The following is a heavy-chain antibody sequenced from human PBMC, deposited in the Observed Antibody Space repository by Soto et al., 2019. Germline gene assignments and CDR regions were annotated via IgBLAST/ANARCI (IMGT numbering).Heavy chain of an antibody. CDR2: INHSGST. D-gene: IGHD6-19*01. CDR1: GGSFSGYY. V-gene: IGHV4-34*01. Sequence: TSETLSLTCAVYGGSFSGYYWSWIRQPPGKGLEWIGEINHSGSTNYNPSLKSRVTISVDTSKNQFSLKLSSVTAADTAVYYCARGLYSSGWYFRYYFDYWGQGTLVTVSS. J-gene: IGHJ4*02. CDR3: ARGLYSSGWYFRYYFDY.